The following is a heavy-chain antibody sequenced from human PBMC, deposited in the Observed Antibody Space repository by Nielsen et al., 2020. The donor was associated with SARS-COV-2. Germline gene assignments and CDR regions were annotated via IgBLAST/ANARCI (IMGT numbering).Heavy chain of an antibody. D-gene: IGHD2-21*02. CDR1: GGTFSSYA. V-gene: IGHV1-69*13. Sequence: SVKVSCKASGGTFSSYAISWVRQAPGQGLEWMGGIIPIFGTANYAQKFQGRVTITADESTSTAYMELSSLRSEDTAVYYCARDRRWRRPGQPHYYYYGMDVWGQGTTVTVSS. J-gene: IGHJ6*02. CDR2: IIPIFGTA. CDR3: ARDRRWRRPGQPHYYYYGMDV.